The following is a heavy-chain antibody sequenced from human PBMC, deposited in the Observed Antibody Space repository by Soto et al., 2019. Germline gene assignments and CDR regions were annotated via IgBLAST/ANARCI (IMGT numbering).Heavy chain of an antibody. D-gene: IGHD3-10*01. J-gene: IGHJ4*02. CDR1: GGSISSGGYY. Sequence: SETLSLTCTVSGGSISSGGYYWSWIRQHPGKGLEWIGYIYYSGSTYYNPSLKSRVTISVDTSKNQFSLKLSSVTAADTAVYYCARVERRWFDSDYWGQGTLVTVSS. V-gene: IGHV4-31*03. CDR2: IYYSGST. CDR3: ARVERRWFDSDY.